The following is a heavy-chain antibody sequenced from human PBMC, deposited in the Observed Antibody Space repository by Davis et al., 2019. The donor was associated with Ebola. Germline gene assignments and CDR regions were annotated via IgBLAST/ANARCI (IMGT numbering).Heavy chain of an antibody. CDR1: GGTFSSYA. D-gene: IGHD5-24*01. J-gene: IGHJ4*02. CDR2: IIPILGIA. CDR3: APGDAYNSDY. V-gene: IGHV1-69*04. Sequence: SVKVSCKASGGTFSSYAINWVRQAPGQGLEWMGRIIPILGIANYAQKFQGRVTITADKSTSTAYMELSSLRSEDTAVYYCAPGDAYNSDYWGQGTLVTVSS.